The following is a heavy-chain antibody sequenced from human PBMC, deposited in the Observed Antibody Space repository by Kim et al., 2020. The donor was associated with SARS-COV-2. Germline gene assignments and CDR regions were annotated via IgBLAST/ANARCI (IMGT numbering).Heavy chain of an antibody. CDR1: GGTFSSYA. CDR3: ARSITLDDSSGYYFDY. V-gene: IGHV1-69*13. J-gene: IGHJ4*02. D-gene: IGHD3-22*01. CDR2: IIPIFGTA. Sequence: SVKVSCKASGGTFSSYAISWVRQAPGQGLEWMGGIIPIFGTANYAQKFQGRVTITADESTSTAYMELSSLRSEDTAVYYCARSITLDDSSGYYFDYWGQGTLVTVSS.